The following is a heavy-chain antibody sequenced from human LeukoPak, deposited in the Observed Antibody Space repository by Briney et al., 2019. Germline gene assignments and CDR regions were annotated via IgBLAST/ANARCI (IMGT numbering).Heavy chain of an antibody. CDR1: GFTFSSYW. J-gene: IGHJ4*02. CDR2: IKQDGSEE. Sequence: GGSLRLSCAASGFTFSSYWMSWVRQAPGKGLEWVANIKQDGSEEFYVDSVKGRFTISRDNAKSSLYLQMNSLRAEDTAVYYCARDGPYYDFWSGYYSYYFDYWGQGTLVTVSS. V-gene: IGHV3-7*01. D-gene: IGHD3-3*01. CDR3: ARDGPYYDFWSGYYSYYFDY.